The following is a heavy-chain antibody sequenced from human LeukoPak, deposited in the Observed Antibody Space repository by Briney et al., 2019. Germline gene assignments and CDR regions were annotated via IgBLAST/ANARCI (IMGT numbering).Heavy chain of an antibody. CDR1: GGSISSSSYY. CDR3: ARDESPLDP. V-gene: IGHV4-39*07. CDR2: IYYTGNT. J-gene: IGHJ5*02. Sequence: PSETLSLTCTVSGGSISSSSYYWGWIRQPPGKGLEWIGSIYYTGNTYYNPSLKSRVTISVDTSNNQFSLKLRSMTAADTAVYYCARDESPLDPWGQGTLVTVSS.